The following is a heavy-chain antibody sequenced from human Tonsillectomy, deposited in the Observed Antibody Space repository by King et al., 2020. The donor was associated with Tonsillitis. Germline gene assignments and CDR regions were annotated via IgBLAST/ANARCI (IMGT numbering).Heavy chain of an antibody. J-gene: IGHJ4*02. Sequence: QLVQSGAEVKKPGSSVKVSCKASGGTFSSYAISWVRQAPGQGLEWMGGIIPSFGTSNYAQKFQGRITSTADESTRTAYMELSSLRSEDTAVYYCARAKEHDGIAPLGYWGQGTLVTVSS. CDR1: GGTFSSYA. D-gene: IGHD6-6*01. CDR2: IIPSFGTS. V-gene: IGHV1-69*01. CDR3: ARAKEHDGIAPLGY.